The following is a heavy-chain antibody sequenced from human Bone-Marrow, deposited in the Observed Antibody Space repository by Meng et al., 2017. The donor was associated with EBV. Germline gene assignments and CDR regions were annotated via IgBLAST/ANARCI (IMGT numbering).Heavy chain of an antibody. D-gene: IGHD2-15*01. V-gene: IGHV4-34*01. J-gene: IGHJ5*02. CDR3: ARGGTNCSGGSCYPYNWFNP. Sequence: QVQLQQWGGGLFKPSEPLSLTCAVYGGSFSGYYWSWIRQPPGKGLEWIGEINHSGSTNYSPSLKSRVTISVDTSTSTVYMELSSLRSEDTAVYYCARGGTNCSGGSCYPYNWFNPWGQGTLVTVSS. CDR2: INHSGST. CDR1: GGSFSGYY.